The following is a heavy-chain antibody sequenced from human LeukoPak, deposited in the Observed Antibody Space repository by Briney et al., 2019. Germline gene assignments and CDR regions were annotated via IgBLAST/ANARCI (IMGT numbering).Heavy chain of an antibody. CDR1: GFTFNRNV. Sequence: GGSLRLSCAASGFTFNRNVMSWVRQAPGKGLEWVSVIYSGGSTYYADSVKGRFTISRDNSKNTLYLQMNSLRAEDTAVYYCARVGDTAVDYWGQGTLVTVSS. D-gene: IGHD5-18*01. CDR3: ARVGDTAVDY. CDR2: IYSGGST. J-gene: IGHJ4*02. V-gene: IGHV3-53*01.